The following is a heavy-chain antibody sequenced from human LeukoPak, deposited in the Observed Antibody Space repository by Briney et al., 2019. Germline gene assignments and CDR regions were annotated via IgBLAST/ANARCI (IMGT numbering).Heavy chain of an antibody. CDR1: GFTFSDYY. V-gene: IGHV3-11*04. J-gene: IGHJ4*02. CDR3: ARDDCNSTSCYTFDY. Sequence: GGSLRLSCAASGFTFSDYYMSWIRQAPGKGLEWVSYISSSGSTLYYADSVKGRFTISRDNAKNSLYLQMNSLRAEDTAVYYCARDDCNSTSCYTFDYWGQGTLVTVSS. D-gene: IGHD2-2*01. CDR2: ISSSGSTL.